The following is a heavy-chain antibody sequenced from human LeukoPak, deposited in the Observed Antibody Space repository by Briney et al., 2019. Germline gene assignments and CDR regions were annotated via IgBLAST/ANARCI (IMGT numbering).Heavy chain of an antibody. CDR3: ARGFWVSPPSDY. D-gene: IGHD2/OR15-2a*01. Sequence: GGSLRLSCAASGFTYRTYEMNWVRQAPGKGLEWLSCINSGGVSTYYADSVKGRFTISRDNAKNSLYLQMNSLRAEDTAVYYCARGFWVSPPSDYWGQGTLVTVSS. J-gene: IGHJ4*02. CDR2: INSGGVST. V-gene: IGHV3-48*03. CDR1: GFTYRTYE.